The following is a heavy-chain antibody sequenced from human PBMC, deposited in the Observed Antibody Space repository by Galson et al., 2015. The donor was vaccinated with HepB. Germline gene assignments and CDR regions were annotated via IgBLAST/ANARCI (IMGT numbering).Heavy chain of an antibody. D-gene: IGHD6-19*01. CDR2: ISYDGSNK. J-gene: IGHJ4*02. CDR1: GFTFSSYA. CDR3: ARDSGSGWLWDYFDY. V-gene: IGHV3-30*04. Sequence: SLRLSCAASGFTFSSYAMHWVRQAPGKGLEWVAVISYDGSNKYYADSVKGRFTISRDNSENTLYLQMNSLRAEDTAVYYCARDSGSGWLWDYFDYWGQGTLVTVSS.